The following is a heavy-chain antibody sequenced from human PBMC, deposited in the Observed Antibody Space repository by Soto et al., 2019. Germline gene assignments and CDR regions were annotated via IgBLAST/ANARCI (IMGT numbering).Heavy chain of an antibody. CDR2: ISAYNGNT. J-gene: IGHJ4*02. Sequence: ASVKVSCKASGYTFTSHGISWVRQAPGQGLEWMGWISAYNGNTNYAQKLQGRVTMTTDTSTSTAYMELRSLRSDDTAVYYCARMGAYYDYIWGSYRFDYWGQGTLVTVSS. V-gene: IGHV1-18*01. CDR3: ARMGAYYDYIWGSYRFDY. CDR1: GYTFTSHG. D-gene: IGHD3-16*02.